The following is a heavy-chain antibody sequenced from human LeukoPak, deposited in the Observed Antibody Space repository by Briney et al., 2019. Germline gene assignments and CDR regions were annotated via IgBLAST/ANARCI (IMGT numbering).Heavy chain of an antibody. J-gene: IGHJ5*02. Sequence: SQTLSLTCTVSGGSITSGSYYWSWIRQPAGKGLEWIGRIHTSGSTNYNPSLKSRVTISVDTSKNQFSLNLSSVTAADTAVYYCEREVYCSSTSCPRGGYNWFDPWGQGTLVTVSS. V-gene: IGHV4-61*02. CDR1: GGSITSGSYY. D-gene: IGHD2-2*01. CDR2: IHTSGST. CDR3: EREVYCSSTSCPRGGYNWFDP.